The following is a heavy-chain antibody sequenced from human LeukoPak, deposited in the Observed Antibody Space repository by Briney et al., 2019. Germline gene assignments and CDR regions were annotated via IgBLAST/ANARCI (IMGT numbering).Heavy chain of an antibody. CDR1: GYTFTSYH. D-gene: IGHD3-9*01. Sequence: GASVKVSCKASGYTFTSYHMHWVRQAPGQGLEWMGIINPSGGTTNYAQKFRGRVTMTRDMSTSTVYMELSSLRPEDTAVYYCAADRVGLDWPYMDVWGKGTTVTISS. V-gene: IGHV1-46*01. CDR2: INPSGGTT. J-gene: IGHJ6*03. CDR3: AADRVGLDWPYMDV.